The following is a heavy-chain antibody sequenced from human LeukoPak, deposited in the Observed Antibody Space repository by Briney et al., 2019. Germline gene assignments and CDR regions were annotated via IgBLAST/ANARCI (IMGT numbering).Heavy chain of an antibody. Sequence: PGGSLRLSCAASGFTFSSYAMSWVRQAPGKGLEWVSAISGSGGSTYYADSVKGRFTISRDNSKNTLYLQMNSLRAEDTAVYYCAKDYDFWSDPGWQYWGQGTLVTVSS. V-gene: IGHV3-23*01. CDR1: GFTFSSYA. CDR2: ISGSGGST. CDR3: AKDYDFWSDPGWQY. D-gene: IGHD3-3*01. J-gene: IGHJ4*02.